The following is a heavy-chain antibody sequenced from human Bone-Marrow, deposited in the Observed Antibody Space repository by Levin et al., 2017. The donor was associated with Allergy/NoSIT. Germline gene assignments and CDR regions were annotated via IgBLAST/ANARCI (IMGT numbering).Heavy chain of an antibody. V-gene: IGHV4-59*12. Sequence: SHTLSLPCTVSGGSIRSSYWSWIRQPPGKGLEWIGYIYNTGTINYNPSLKSRVTISVDTSKKEFSLKLSSVTAADTAVYYCARARGKQFVFDPWGQGTLVTVSS. CDR1: GGSIRSSY. CDR3: ARARGKQFVFDP. J-gene: IGHJ5*02. D-gene: IGHD6-6*01. CDR2: IYNTGTI.